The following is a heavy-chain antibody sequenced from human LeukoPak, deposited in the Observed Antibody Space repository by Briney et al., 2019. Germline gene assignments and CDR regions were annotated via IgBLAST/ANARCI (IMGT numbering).Heavy chain of an antibody. CDR1: GGSISSGGYY. Sequence: SETLSLTCTVSGGSISSGGYYWSWIRQHPGKGLEWIGYIYYSGSTYYNPSLKSRVTISVDTSKNQFSLKLSSVTAADTAVYYCARAYSASVAAADVDWYFDLWGRGTLVTVSS. J-gene: IGHJ2*01. V-gene: IGHV4-31*03. D-gene: IGHD6-13*01. CDR2: IYYSGST. CDR3: ARAYSASVAAADVDWYFDL.